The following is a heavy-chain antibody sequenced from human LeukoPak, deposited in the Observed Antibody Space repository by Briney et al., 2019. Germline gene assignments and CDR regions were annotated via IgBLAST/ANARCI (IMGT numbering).Heavy chain of an antibody. CDR3: ARQPRYYYYYMDV. Sequence: QTSETLSLTCTVSGDSISNKNYYWGWIRQPPGKGLKWIGSIYYSGSAYHNPSLKRRVTISIDASKNQFSLKLRSVTAADTAVYYCARQPRYYYYYMDVWGKGTTVTVSS. CDR2: IYYSGSA. CDR1: GDSISNKNYY. V-gene: IGHV4-39*01. J-gene: IGHJ6*03.